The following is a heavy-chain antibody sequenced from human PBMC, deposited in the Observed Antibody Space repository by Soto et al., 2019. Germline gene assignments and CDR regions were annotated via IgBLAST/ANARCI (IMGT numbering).Heavy chain of an antibody. D-gene: IGHD6-25*01. CDR2: ISYDGSNK. J-gene: IGHJ6*02. V-gene: IGHV3-30*18. CDR1: GFTFSSYG. Sequence: QVQLVESGGGEVQPGRSRRLSCAASGFTFSSYGMHWVRQATGKGLEWGAVISYDGSNKYYADSVKGRFTISRDNSKNTMYMKMNSLRAEDTAVYYCEKDSGQGPYNNYSMDVWGQGTTVTVSS. CDR3: EKDSGQGPYNNYSMDV.